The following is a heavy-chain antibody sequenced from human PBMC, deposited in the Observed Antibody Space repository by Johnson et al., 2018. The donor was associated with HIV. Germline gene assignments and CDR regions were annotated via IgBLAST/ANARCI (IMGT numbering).Heavy chain of an antibody. Sequence: QVQLVESGGGVVPPGGSLRLSCAASGFTFSDYYMSWIRQAPGKGLEWVSGISWNSGSIGYADSVKGRFTISRDNSKNTLYLQMNSLRAEDTAVYYCAREGAWEPPLDAIDIWGQGTMVTVSS. CDR2: ISWNSGSI. CDR1: GFTFSDYY. D-gene: IGHD1-26*01. CDR3: AREGAWEPPLDAIDI. J-gene: IGHJ3*02. V-gene: IGHV3-11*04.